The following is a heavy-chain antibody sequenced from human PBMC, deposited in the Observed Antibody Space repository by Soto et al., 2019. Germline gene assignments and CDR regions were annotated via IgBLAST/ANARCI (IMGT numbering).Heavy chain of an antibody. V-gene: IGHV4-34*01. CDR2: INHSGST. CDR1: GGSFSGYY. CDR3: ARGKQRVVVRVSNWFDP. J-gene: IGHJ5*02. D-gene: IGHD2-15*01. Sequence: SETLSLTCAVYGGSFSGYYWSWIRQPPGKGLEWIGEINHSGSTNYNPSLKSRVTISVDTSKNQFSLKLSSVTAADTAVYYCARGKQRVVVRVSNWFDPWGQGTLVTVSP.